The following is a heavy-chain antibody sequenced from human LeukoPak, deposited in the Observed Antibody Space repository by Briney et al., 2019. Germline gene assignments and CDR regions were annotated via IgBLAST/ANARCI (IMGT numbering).Heavy chain of an antibody. CDR3: ARGLDIVVVGLSFDY. J-gene: IGHJ4*02. CDR1: GYTFTSYY. V-gene: IGHV1-46*01. Sequence: ASVTVSCKPSGYTFTSYYMHWVRQPPGPGLEWMGIINPSGGSTSYAQKFQGRVTMTRDTSTSTVYMELSSLRSEETAVYYCARGLDIVVVGLSFDYWGQGTLVTVSS. D-gene: IGHD2-2*01. CDR2: INPSGGST.